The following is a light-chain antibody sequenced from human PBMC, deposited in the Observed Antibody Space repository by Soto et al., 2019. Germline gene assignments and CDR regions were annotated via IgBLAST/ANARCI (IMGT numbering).Light chain of an antibody. CDR2: DAS. J-gene: IGKJ2*02. V-gene: IGKV3-11*01. Sequence: EIVLTQSPATLSLSPGERATLSCRASQSVSSYLAWYQQKPGQAPRLLIYDASNRATGIPARFSGSGSGTGFTLTISRLEPEDVAVYYCQQRSNWPRGTFGQGNKLEIK. CDR3: QQRSNWPRGT. CDR1: QSVSSY.